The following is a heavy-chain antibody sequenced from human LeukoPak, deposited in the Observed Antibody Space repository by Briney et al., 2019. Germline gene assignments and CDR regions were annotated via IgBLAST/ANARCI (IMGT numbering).Heavy chain of an antibody. CDR2: INHSGST. V-gene: IGHV4-34*01. Sequence: PSETLSLTCTVSGGSISGYYSSWIRQPPGKGLEWIGEINHSGSTNYNPSLKSRVTISVDTSKNQFSLKLSSVTAADTAVYYCARRGIQRPFDYWGQGTLVTVSS. D-gene: IGHD6-13*01. CDR3: ARRGIQRPFDY. CDR1: GGSISGYY. J-gene: IGHJ4*02.